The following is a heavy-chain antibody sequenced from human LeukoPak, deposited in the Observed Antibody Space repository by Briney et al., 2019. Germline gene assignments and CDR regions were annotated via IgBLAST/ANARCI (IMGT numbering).Heavy chain of an antibody. CDR2: ISGSGGST. Sequence: GGSLRLSCAASGFTFSSYAMSWVRQAPGKGLEWVSAISGSGGSTYYADSVKGRFTISRDNSKNTLYLQMNSLRAEDTAVYYYAKDQTAKVGATLDYWGQGTLVTVSS. J-gene: IGHJ4*02. CDR3: AKDQTAKVGATLDY. V-gene: IGHV3-23*01. CDR1: GFTFSSYA. D-gene: IGHD1-26*01.